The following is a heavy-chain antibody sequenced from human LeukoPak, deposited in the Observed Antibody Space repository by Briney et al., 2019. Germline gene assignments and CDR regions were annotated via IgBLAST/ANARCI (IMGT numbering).Heavy chain of an antibody. J-gene: IGHJ3*01. CDR3: VRYCSGGTCYRREDAFDV. CDR1: GGSINSGEYF. Sequence: KPSETLSLTCTVSGGSINSGEYFWTWIRQLPGKGLEWIGYLYFSGSTDYNLSLEGRVSMSIDTSKNQFSLRLRSVTAADTAIYYCVRYCSGGTCYRREDAFDVWGQGTLVTVSS. V-gene: IGHV4-30-4*01. CDR2: LYFSGST. D-gene: IGHD2-15*01.